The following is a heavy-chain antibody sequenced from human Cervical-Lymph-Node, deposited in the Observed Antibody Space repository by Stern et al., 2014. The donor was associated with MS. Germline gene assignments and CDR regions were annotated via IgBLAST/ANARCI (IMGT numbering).Heavy chain of an antibody. CDR1: GFTFDDYA. D-gene: IGHD3-22*01. J-gene: IGHJ2*01. CDR3: AKADDYYDSSGYLYWYFDL. Sequence: QLVESGGGLVQPGRSLRLSCAASGFTFDDYAMHWVRPAPGKGLEWVSGISWNSGSIDYADSVKGRFTISRDNAKNSLYLQMNSLRAEDTALYYCAKADDYYDSSGYLYWYFDLWGRGTLVTVSA. CDR2: ISWNSGSI. V-gene: IGHV3-9*01.